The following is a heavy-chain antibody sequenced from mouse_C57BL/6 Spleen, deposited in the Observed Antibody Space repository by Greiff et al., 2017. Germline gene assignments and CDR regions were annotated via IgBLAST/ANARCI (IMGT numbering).Heavy chain of an antibody. Sequence: QVQLKESGAELVKPGASVKLSCKASGYTFTSYWMHWVKQRPGRGLEWIGRIDPNSGGTKYNEKFKSKATLTVDKPSSTAYMQLSSLTSEDSAVYYCARSYYSNYDGLGFAYWGQGTLVTVSA. V-gene: IGHV1-72*01. CDR2: IDPNSGGT. CDR1: GYTFTSYW. J-gene: IGHJ3*01. D-gene: IGHD2-5*01. CDR3: ARSYYSNYDGLGFAY.